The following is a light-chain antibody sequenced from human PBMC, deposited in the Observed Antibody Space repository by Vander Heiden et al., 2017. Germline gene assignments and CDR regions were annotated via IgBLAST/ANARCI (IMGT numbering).Light chain of an antibody. J-gene: IGKJ2*01. Sequence: DIQMTQSPAFLSASVGDRVTITCQASQYIGKYLSWYQQKPGEAPNLLIYAASNLEVGVPSRFSASGSGTEFILTINSLQPEDIAVYYCQQHESLPTFGQGTKVEIK. CDR3: QQHESLPT. V-gene: IGKV1-33*01. CDR2: AAS. CDR1: QYIGKY.